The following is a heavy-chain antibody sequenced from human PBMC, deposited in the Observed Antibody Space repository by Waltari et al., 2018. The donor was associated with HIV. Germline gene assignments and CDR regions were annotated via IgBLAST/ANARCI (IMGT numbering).Heavy chain of an antibody. Sequence: QVQLQESGPGLVKPLQTLSLTCTVSSGSISSGSYYWNWIRQHAGKGLEWIGRIYPSGSTNYNPSLKSRVTISVDTSKNQFSLKLSSVTAADTAVYYCARVFCSGGSCYGDGRYGMDVWGQGTTVTVSS. CDR3: ARVFCSGGSCYGDGRYGMDV. CDR2: IYPSGST. CDR1: SGSISSGSYY. D-gene: IGHD2-15*01. J-gene: IGHJ6*02. V-gene: IGHV4-61*02.